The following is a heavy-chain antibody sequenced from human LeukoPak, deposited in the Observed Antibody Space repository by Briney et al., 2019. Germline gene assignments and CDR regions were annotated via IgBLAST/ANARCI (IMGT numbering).Heavy chain of an antibody. CDR2: INHSGST. CDR1: GGSFSGYY. Sequence: PSETLSLTCAVYGGSFSGYYWSWIRQPPGKGLEWIGEINHSGSTNYNPSLKSRVTISVDTSKNQFSLQLNSVTPEDTAVYYCARQSSSPGYYYMDVWGKGTTVTVSS. J-gene: IGHJ6*03. CDR3: ARQSSSPGYYYMDV. D-gene: IGHD6-6*01. V-gene: IGHV4-34*01.